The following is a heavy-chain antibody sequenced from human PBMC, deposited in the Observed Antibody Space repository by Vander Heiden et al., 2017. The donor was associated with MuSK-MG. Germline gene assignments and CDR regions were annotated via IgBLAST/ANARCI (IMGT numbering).Heavy chain of an antibody. CDR2: INHSGSN. D-gene: IGHD2-21*02. J-gene: IGHJ4*02. V-gene: IGHV4-34*01. CDR1: GGSFSGYY. Sequence: QVQLQQWGAGLLKPSETLSLTCAVYGGSFSGYYWSWIRQPPGNSLEWIGEINHSGSNNYNPSLKSRVTISVDTSKNQFSLKLSSVTVADTAVYYCARGRQEVTAIPFDYWGQGNLVTVS. CDR3: ARGRQEVTAIPFDY.